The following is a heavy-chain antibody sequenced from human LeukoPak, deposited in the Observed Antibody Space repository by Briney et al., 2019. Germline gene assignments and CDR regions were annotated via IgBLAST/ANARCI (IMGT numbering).Heavy chain of an antibody. Sequence: PSETLSLTCTVPGGSISSGDYYWSWIRQPPGKGLEWIGYIYYSGSTYYNPSLKSRVTISVDTSKNQFSLKLSSVTAADTAVYYCASTRLGGAKVDYWGQGTLVTVSS. CDR1: GGSISSGDYY. CDR3: ASTRLGGAKVDY. CDR2: IYYSGST. V-gene: IGHV4-30-4*08. J-gene: IGHJ4*02. D-gene: IGHD1-26*01.